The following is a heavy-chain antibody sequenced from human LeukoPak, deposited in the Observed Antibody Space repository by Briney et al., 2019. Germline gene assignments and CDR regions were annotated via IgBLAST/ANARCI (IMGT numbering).Heavy chain of an antibody. CDR1: GFTFSSYA. J-gene: IGHJ4*02. D-gene: IGHD6-19*01. CDR2: ISGSGSTI. Sequence: GGSLRLSCAASGFTFSSYAMNWVRQAPGKGLEWVSYISGSGSTIYYGDSLEGRFTISRDNANNSLYLQINSLRVEDTAVYYCATLWDPVAGTTQPLLWGQGTLVTVSS. CDR3: ATLWDPVAGTTQPLL. V-gene: IGHV3-48*03.